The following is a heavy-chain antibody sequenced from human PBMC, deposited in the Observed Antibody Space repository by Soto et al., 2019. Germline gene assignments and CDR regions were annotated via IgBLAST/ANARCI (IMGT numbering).Heavy chain of an antibody. D-gene: IGHD3-10*01. CDR3: ARGSRDGYNTIDY. Sequence: GGSLRLSCAASGFTLSSYAMHWVRLAPGKGLEWVALISYDGSRKLYADSVKGRFTISRDNSKNTLYLQMNSLRAEDTALYYCARGSRDGYNTIDYWGQGTLVTVSS. CDR2: ISYDGSRK. V-gene: IGHV3-30*04. CDR1: GFTLSSYA. J-gene: IGHJ4*02.